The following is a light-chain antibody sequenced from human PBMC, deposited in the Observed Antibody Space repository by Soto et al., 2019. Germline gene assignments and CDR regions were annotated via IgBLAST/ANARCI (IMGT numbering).Light chain of an antibody. CDR2: DAS. Sequence: EIVLTQSPATLSLSPGERATLSCRASQRISSNLAWYQQKPGQAPRLLIYDASNRATGIPARFSGSGSGTDFTLTISSLEPEDFAVYYCHHCSNRPLTFGGGTKVEIK. CDR1: QRISSN. V-gene: IGKV3-11*01. J-gene: IGKJ4*01. CDR3: HHCSNRPLT.